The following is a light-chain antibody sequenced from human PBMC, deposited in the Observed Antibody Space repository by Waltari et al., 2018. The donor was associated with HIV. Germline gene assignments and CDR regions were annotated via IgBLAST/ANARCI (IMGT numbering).Light chain of an antibody. CDR3: QQRSNWPLT. CDR1: QNINTF. J-gene: IGKJ4*01. V-gene: IGKV3-11*01. Sequence: EIVLTQSPVTLSLSPGERATLSCRAIQNINTFLAWYQPIPGQAPRLLIYEVSNSATGIPARFSGSGSGTDFTLTISSLEPEDVAVYYCQQRSNWPLTFGGGTKVEMK. CDR2: EVS.